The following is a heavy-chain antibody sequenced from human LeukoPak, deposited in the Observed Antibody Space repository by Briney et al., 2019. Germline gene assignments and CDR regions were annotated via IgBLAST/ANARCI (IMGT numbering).Heavy chain of an antibody. D-gene: IGHD3-22*01. Sequence: GGSLRLSCAASGFTFSNYNMNWVRQAPGKGLEWVSSISSSSSYIYYADSVKGRFTISRDNAKNSLYLQMNSLRAEDTAVYYCVGIRPYYDSSGYLDYWGQGTLVTVSS. CDR2: ISSSSSYI. CDR1: GFTFSNYN. J-gene: IGHJ4*02. CDR3: VGIRPYYDSSGYLDY. V-gene: IGHV3-21*01.